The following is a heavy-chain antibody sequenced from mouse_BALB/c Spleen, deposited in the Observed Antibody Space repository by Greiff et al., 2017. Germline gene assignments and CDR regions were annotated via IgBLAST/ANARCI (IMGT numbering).Heavy chain of an antibody. CDR3: ARHETTVVATDRYFDY. D-gene: IGHD1-1*01. CDR1: GFTFSSYG. CDR2: ISSGGSYT. J-gene: IGHJ2*01. Sequence: EVHLVESGGDLVKPGGSLKLSCAASGFTFSSYGMSWVRQTLDKRLEWVATISSGGSYTYYPDSVKGRFTISRDNAKNTLYLQMSSLKSEDTAMYYCARHETTVVATDRYFDYWGQGTTLTVSS. V-gene: IGHV5-6*01.